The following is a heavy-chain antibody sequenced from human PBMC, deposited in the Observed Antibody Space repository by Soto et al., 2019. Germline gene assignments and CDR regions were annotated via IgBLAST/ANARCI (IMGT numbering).Heavy chain of an antibody. CDR1: GFTFSTHA. V-gene: IGHV3-23*01. CDR2: FSGSGGNI. CDR3: ANHPTWTVRPPARDV. D-gene: IGHD4-4*01. Sequence: PGGSLRLSCVASGFTFSTHAMSWVRQVPGKGLEWVSTFSGSGGNIYYGESVKGRFTISRDDSKNTLYLEMNSLRVEDTAVYYCANHPTWTVRPPARDVWGQGTRVTV. J-gene: IGHJ6*02.